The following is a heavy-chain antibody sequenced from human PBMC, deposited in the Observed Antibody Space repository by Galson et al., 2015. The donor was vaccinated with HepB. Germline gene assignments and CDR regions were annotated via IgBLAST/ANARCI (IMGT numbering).Heavy chain of an antibody. CDR3: AREGVRGVPSDY. CDR2: INYSGST. D-gene: IGHD3-10*01. CDR1: GGSITSNY. V-gene: IGHV4-59*01. J-gene: IGHJ4*02. Sequence: LSLTCTVSGGSITSNYWSWMRQPPGKGLEWIGDINYSGSTNYNPSLKSRVTIAVDTSKNQFSLILSSVTTVDTAVYYCAREGVRGVPSDYWGQGILGAVSS.